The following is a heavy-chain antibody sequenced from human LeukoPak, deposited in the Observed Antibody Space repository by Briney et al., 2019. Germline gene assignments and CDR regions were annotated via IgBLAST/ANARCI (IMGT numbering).Heavy chain of an antibody. J-gene: IGHJ4*02. CDR3: ARLHPGIAAAGYDY. V-gene: IGHV4-59*08. CDR2: IYYSGST. Sequence: PSETLSLTCTVSGGSISSYYWSWIRQPPGKGLEWIGYIYYSGSTNYNPSLKSRVTISVDTSKNQFSLKLSSVTAADTAVYYCARLHPGIAAAGYDYWGQGTLVTVSS. D-gene: IGHD6-13*01. CDR1: GGSISSYY.